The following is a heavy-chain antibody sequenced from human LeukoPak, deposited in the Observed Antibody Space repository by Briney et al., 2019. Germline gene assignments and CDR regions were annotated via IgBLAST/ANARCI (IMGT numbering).Heavy chain of an antibody. CDR2: ISPSGST. V-gene: IGHV4-61*02. J-gene: IGHJ6*03. CDR3: ARALLWFGELDYYYYTDV. Sequence: SQTLSLTCTVSGGSINGGNYYWTWLRQPAGKGLEWIGRISPSGSTNHNPSLTSRVTISVDTSKNQFSLQLNSVTPEDTAVYYCARALLWFGELDYYYYTDVWGKGTTVTVSS. CDR1: GGSINGGNYY. D-gene: IGHD3-10*01.